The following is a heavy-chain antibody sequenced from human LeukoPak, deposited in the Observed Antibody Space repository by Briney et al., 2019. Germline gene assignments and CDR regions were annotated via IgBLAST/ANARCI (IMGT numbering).Heavy chain of an antibody. V-gene: IGHV3-21*01. CDR3: ARDVQFYYDSSGYYYPSHYFDY. D-gene: IGHD3-22*01. CDR2: ISSNSDYI. CDR1: GFTFSSYS. Sequence: GGSLRLSCAASGFTFSSYSMNWVRQAPGKGLEWVSSISSNSDYIYYADSVKGRFTISRDNAKNSLYLQMNSLRPEDTAVYYCARDVQFYYDSSGYYYPSHYFDYWGQGTLVTVSS. J-gene: IGHJ4*02.